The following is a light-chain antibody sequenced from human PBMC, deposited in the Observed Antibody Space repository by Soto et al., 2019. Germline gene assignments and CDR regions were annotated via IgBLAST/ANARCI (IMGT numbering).Light chain of an antibody. CDR1: QSVSID. J-gene: IGKJ1*01. Sequence: EKVRWQCLAALCVYPEERATLSCRASQSVSIDLAWYQQTPGQAPRLLIYGASTRATGIPVRFSGSASGTEITLTISSLQSEDFTVYYCQHYNKRPLTFGQGTKVDIK. CDR3: QHYNKRPLT. V-gene: IGKV3-15*01. CDR2: GAS.